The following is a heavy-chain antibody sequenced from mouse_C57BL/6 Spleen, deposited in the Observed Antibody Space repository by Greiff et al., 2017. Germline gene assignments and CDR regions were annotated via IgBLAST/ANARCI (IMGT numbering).Heavy chain of an antibody. J-gene: IGHJ4*01. CDR3: ARLGSSYAMDY. CDR2: ISSGSSTI. Sequence: EVKLVESGGGLVKPGGSLKLSCAASGFTFSDYGMHWVRQAPEKGLEWVAYISSGSSTIYYADTVKGRFTISRANAKNTLFLQMTSLRSEDTAMYYCARLGSSYAMDYWGQGTSVTVSS. CDR1: GFTFSDYG. D-gene: IGHD1-1*01. V-gene: IGHV5-17*01.